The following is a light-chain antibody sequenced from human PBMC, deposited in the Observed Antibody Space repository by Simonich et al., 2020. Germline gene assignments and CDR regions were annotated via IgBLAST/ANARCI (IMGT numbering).Light chain of an antibody. CDR3: QQYDNLPT. CDR2: EAS. Sequence: DIQMTQSPSSLSASVGDRVTITCQASQDISNYLNWNQQKPGKDPKLLIYEASTLETGVPSRFSGSGSGTYFTFTISSLQPEDIATYYCQQYDNLPTFGGGTKVEIK. J-gene: IGKJ4*01. CDR1: QDISNY. V-gene: IGKV1-33*01.